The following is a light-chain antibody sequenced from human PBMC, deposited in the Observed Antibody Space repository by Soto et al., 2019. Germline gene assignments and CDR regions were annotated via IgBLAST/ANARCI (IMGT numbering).Light chain of an antibody. J-gene: IGKJ3*01. CDR2: GAS. Sequence: EIVLTQSPGTLSLSPGERATLSCRASQSISSTFLAWYQQKPGQAPRLLIYGASSRATVIPDRFRGSGSGTDFSLTISKLEPEDFAVYYCHHYGTSPFTFGPGTKVDI. V-gene: IGKV3-20*01. CDR3: HHYGTSPFT. CDR1: QSISSTF.